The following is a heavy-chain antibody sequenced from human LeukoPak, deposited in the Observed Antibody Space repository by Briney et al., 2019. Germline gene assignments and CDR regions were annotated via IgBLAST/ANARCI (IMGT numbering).Heavy chain of an antibody. CDR3: ARERIAARGWFDP. CDR2: MNPNSGNT. D-gene: IGHD6-25*01. CDR1: GYTFTSYD. J-gene: IGHJ5*02. V-gene: IGHV1-8*01. Sequence: ASVKVSCKASGYTFTSYDINWVRQATGQGLEWMGWMNPNSGNTGYAQKFQGRVTMTRNTSISTAYMELSSLRSEDTAVYYCARERIAARGWFDPWGQGTLVTASS.